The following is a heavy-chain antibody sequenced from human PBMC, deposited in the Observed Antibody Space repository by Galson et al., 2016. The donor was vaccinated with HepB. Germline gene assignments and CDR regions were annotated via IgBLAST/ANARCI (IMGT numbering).Heavy chain of an antibody. J-gene: IGHJ4*02. CDR1: GGSISNYY. CDR3: GRDHDTTGIDY. D-gene: IGHD1-1*01. Sequence: SETLSLTCTVSGGSISNYYWSWIRQPPGKGLEWIGYIYNSGSTNYNPSLKSRVTISVDTSKNQFSLKLSSVTAADTAVYYCGRDHDTTGIDYWGQGALVTVSS. V-gene: IGHV4-59*01. CDR2: IYNSGST.